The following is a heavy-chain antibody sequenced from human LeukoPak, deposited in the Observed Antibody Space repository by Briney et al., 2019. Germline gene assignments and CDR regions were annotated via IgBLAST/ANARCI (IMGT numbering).Heavy chain of an antibody. V-gene: IGHV4-34*01. CDR3: AIRGNYYDSSGYCYPRRNFEYFQH. CDR2: INHSGST. J-gene: IGHJ1*01. CDR1: GGSFSGYY. Sequence: SETLSLTCAVYGGSFSGYYWSWIRQPPGKGLEWIGEINHSGSTNYNPSLKSRVTISVDTSKNQFSLKLSSVTAADTAVYYCAIRGNYYDSSGYCYPRRNFEYFQHWGQGTLVTVSS. D-gene: IGHD3-22*01.